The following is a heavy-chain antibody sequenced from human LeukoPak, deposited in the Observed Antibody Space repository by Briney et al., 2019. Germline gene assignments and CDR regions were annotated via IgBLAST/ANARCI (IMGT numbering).Heavy chain of an antibody. V-gene: IGHV3-21*01. Sequence: PGGSLRLSCAASGFTFSSYSMNWVRQAPGKGLEWVSSISSSSSYIYYADSVKGRFTISRDNAKNSLYLQMNSLRAEDTAVYYCARVERGYYDSKVAFDIWGQGAMVTVSS. D-gene: IGHD3-22*01. CDR3: ARVERGYYDSKVAFDI. CDR1: GFTFSSYS. J-gene: IGHJ3*02. CDR2: ISSSSSYI.